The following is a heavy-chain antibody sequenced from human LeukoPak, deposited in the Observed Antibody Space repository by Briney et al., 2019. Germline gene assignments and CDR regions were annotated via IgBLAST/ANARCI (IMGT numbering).Heavy chain of an antibody. CDR2: ITRSGSS. CDR1: GFTFSSYA. Sequence: GGSLRLSCAASGFTFSSYAMSWVRQAPGKRLEWVSVITRSGSSYYADSVKGRFTISRDNSKNTLYLQMNSLRAEDTAVYSCAKDAVAPGSGGDFFDYWGQGTLVTVSS. V-gene: IGHV3-23*01. CDR3: AKDAVAPGSGGDFFDY. J-gene: IGHJ4*02. D-gene: IGHD3-10*01.